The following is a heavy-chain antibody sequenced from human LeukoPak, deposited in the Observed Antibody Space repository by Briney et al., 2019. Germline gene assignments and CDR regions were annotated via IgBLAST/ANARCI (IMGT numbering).Heavy chain of an antibody. CDR3: AREVSYGAGFDY. Sequence: ASVKVSCKASGYTFTGYYMHWVRQAPGQGLEWMRWINPNSGGTNYAQKFQGRVTTTRDTSISTAYMELSRLRSDDTAVYYCAREVSYGAGFDYWGQGTLVTVSS. CDR2: INPNSGGT. CDR1: GYTFTGYY. J-gene: IGHJ4*02. V-gene: IGHV1-2*02. D-gene: IGHD3-10*01.